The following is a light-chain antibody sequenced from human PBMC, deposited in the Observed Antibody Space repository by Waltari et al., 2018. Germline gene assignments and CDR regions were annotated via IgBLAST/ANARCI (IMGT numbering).Light chain of an antibody. CDR3: AAWDDSLSGQEVV. Sequence: QSVLTQPPSASGTPGQRVTISCSGSSSNIGSNYVYWYQQLPGTAPKLLIYRNNQRPSGVPARFSGSKSGTSASLAISGLRSEDEADYYCAAWDDSLSGQEVVFGGGTKLTVL. J-gene: IGLJ2*01. CDR1: SSNIGSNY. CDR2: RNN. V-gene: IGLV1-47*01.